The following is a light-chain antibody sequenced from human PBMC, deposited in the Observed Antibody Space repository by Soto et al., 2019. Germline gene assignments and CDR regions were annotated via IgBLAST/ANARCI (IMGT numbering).Light chain of an antibody. Sequence: DIQMTQSPSSLSASVGDRVNFTCRASQSISSYLNWYQQTPGNAPKFLIYAASNLQGGVPSRFSGSGSGTDFTLTISSLQPEDFATYYCQQSYSTPITFGQGTRLEIK. V-gene: IGKV1-39*01. CDR2: AAS. J-gene: IGKJ5*01. CDR1: QSISSY. CDR3: QQSYSTPIT.